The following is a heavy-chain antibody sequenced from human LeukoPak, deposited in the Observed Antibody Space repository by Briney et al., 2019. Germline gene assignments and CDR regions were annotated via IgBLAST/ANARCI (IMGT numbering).Heavy chain of an antibody. V-gene: IGHV3-30*02. CDR1: GFTFSSYG. Sequence: GGSLRLSCAASGFTFSSYGMHWVRQAPGKGLEWVAFIRYDGSNKYYTDSVKGRFTISRDNSKNTLYPQMISLRTEDTAVYYCAKPPDDYYESLLPHWGQGTLVTVSS. D-gene: IGHD3-3*01. CDR2: IRYDGSNK. J-gene: IGHJ4*02. CDR3: AKPPDDYYESLLPH.